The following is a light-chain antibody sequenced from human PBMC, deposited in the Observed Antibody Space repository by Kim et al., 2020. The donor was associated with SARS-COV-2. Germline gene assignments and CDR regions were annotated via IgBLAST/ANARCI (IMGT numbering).Light chain of an antibody. J-gene: IGLJ2*01. CDR2: YDS. CDR1: NIGSKS. V-gene: IGLV3-21*04. CDR3: QVWDSGVV. Sequence: SYELTQPPSVSVAPGKTARITCGGNNIGSKSVHWYQQKQGQAPVLVIYYDSDRPSGIPERFSGSNSGNTATLTISRVEAGDEADYYCQVWDSGVVFGGGTQLTVL.